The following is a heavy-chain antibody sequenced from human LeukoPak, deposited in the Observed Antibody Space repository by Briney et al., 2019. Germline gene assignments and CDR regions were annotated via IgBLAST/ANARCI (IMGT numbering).Heavy chain of an antibody. CDR2: IYYSGTP. CDR1: GGSMSNVY. J-gene: IGHJ4*02. D-gene: IGHD7-27*01. CDR3: ARESNWVFDY. V-gene: IGHV4-59*01. Sequence: PSETLSLTCTVSGGSMSNVYWSWIRQPPGQGLEWLASIYYSGTPTYNPSLNRRGTTSIDTSKNQFSLKLTSVTAADTATYFCARESNWVFDYWGQGARVTVSS.